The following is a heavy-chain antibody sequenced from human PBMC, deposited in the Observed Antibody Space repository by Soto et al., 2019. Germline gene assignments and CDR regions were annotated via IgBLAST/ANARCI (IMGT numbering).Heavy chain of an antibody. CDR1: GFTFSSYP. Sequence: LRLSCGASGFTFSSYPMSWVRQAPGKGLEWVSAISGSGGSTYYADSVKGRFTISRDNSKNTLYLQMNSLRAEDTAVYYCAKSRHYYFDYWGQGTLVTVSS. CDR3: AKSRHYYFDY. J-gene: IGHJ4*02. V-gene: IGHV3-23*01. CDR2: ISGSGGST.